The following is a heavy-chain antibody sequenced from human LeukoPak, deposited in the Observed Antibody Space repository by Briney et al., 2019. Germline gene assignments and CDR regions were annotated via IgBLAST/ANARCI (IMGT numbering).Heavy chain of an antibody. CDR3: ARAAAVGQVDY. J-gene: IGHJ4*02. CDR1: GYTFTNYD. D-gene: IGHD6-19*01. Sequence: ASVKVSCKASGYTFTNYDINWVRQATGQGLEWMGWMNPNSGHTGYAQKFQGRVTMTRNTSITTAYMELGSLTSEDTAVYYCARAAAVGQVDYWGQGTLVTVSS. V-gene: IGHV1-8*01. CDR2: MNPNSGHT.